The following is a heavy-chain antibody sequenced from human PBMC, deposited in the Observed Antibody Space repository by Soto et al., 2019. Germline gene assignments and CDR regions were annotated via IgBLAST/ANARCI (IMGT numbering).Heavy chain of an antibody. CDR3: ASGGYCTNGVCYTGNYFDY. CDR1: GYTFTGYH. Sequence: ASVKVSCKASGYTFTGYHMHWVRQAPGQGLEWMGWINPNSGGTNYAQKFQGRVTMTRDTSISTAYMEGSRLRSDDTAVYYCASGGYCTNGVCYTGNYFDYWSQGTLVTVSS. D-gene: IGHD2-8*01. V-gene: IGHV1-2*02. J-gene: IGHJ4*02. CDR2: INPNSGGT.